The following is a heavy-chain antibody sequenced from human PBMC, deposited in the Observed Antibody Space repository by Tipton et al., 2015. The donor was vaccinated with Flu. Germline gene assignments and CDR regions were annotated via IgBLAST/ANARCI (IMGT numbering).Heavy chain of an antibody. J-gene: IGHJ4*02. D-gene: IGHD6-13*01. CDR3: AIDDFGSSWYGY. Sequence: LRLSCTVSGGSISSSAYYWGWIRQTPGKGLEWIGNIYYCGSTFYNPSLKSRVTISLDKSTNQFSLRLSSVTAADTAIYYCAIDDFGSSWYGYWGQGSLVTVSS. CDR1: GGSISSSAYY. V-gene: IGHV4-39*07. CDR2: IYYCGST.